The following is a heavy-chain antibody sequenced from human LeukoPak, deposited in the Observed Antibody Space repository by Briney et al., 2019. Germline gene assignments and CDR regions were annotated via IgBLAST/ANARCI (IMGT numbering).Heavy chain of an antibody. J-gene: IGHJ5*02. V-gene: IGHV4-4*09. CDR1: GGSISSYY. Sequence: SETLSLTCTVSGGSISSYYWSWIRQPPGKGLEWIGYIYTSGSTNYNPSLKSRVTISVDTSKNQFSLKLSSVTAADTAVYYCARMMGFGELPRFDPWGQGTLVTVSS. CDR3: ARMMGFGELPRFDP. D-gene: IGHD3-10*01. CDR2: IYTSGST.